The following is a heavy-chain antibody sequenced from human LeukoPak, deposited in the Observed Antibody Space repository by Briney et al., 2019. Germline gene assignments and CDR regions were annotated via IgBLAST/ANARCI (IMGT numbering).Heavy chain of an antibody. Sequence: PGGSLRLSCAASGFTSSSYSMNWVRQAPGKGLEWVSYISSSSSAIYYADSVKGRFTISRGNSRSTLYLQMNSLRPEDTAIYYCAREGYYGSGSPPSLYFDYWGQGTLVTVSS. D-gene: IGHD3-10*01. V-gene: IGHV3-48*01. CDR1: GFTSSSYS. J-gene: IGHJ4*02. CDR2: ISSSSSAI. CDR3: AREGYYGSGSPPSLYFDY.